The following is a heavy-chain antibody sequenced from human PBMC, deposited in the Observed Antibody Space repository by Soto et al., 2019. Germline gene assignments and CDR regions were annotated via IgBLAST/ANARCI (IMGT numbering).Heavy chain of an antibody. CDR1: GFTFSSYS. V-gene: IGHV3-21*01. D-gene: IGHD5-18*01. J-gene: IGHJ6*03. CDR2: ISSSSSYI. CDR3: ARKGVTPLYYNMDV. Sequence: EVQLVESGGGLVKPGGSLRLSCAASGFTFSSYSMNWVRQAPGKGLEWVSSISSSSSYIYYADSVKGRFTISRDNAKNSLYLKINSLRAENTAVYYGARKGVTPLYYNMDVGGKGTPVTVSS.